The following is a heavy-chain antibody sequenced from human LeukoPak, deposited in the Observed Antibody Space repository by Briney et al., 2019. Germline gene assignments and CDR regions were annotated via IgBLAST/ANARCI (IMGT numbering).Heavy chain of an antibody. V-gene: IGHV4-39*01. Sequence: SETLSLTCIVSGCSISGIHYDWAWIRQSPGKGLEWIGMINYSGNTYYNPSLWSRATISVDTSTNQFSLNLNSVTAADTAVYYCARGYDYWGQGTLVTVSS. CDR2: INYSGNT. J-gene: IGHJ4*02. CDR1: GCSISGIHYD. D-gene: IGHD6-13*01. CDR3: ARGYDY.